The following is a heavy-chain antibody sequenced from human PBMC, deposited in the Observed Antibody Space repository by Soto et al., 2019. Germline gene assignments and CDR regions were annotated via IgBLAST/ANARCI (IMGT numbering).Heavy chain of an antibody. Sequence: QVQLQESGPGLVKPSQTLSLTCTVSGGSISSGDYYWSWIRQPPGKGLEWIGYIYYSGSTYYNPSLKSRVTISVDTSKNQCSLKLRSVTAADTAVYYCARDSGYYPFYYYYYGMDVWGQGTTVTVSS. CDR1: GGSISSGDYY. J-gene: IGHJ6*02. D-gene: IGHD3-22*01. CDR3: ARDSGYYPFYYYYYGMDV. V-gene: IGHV4-30-4*01. CDR2: IYYSGST.